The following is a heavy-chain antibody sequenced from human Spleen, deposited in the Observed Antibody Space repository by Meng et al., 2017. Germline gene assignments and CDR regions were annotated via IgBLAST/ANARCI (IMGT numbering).Heavy chain of an antibody. J-gene: IGHJ3*02. D-gene: IGHD3-10*01. Sequence: SETLSLTCTVSGGSISSYYWSWIRQPPGKGLEWIGYTYYSGSTNYNPSLKSRVTISVDTSKNQFSLKLSSVTAADTAVYYCAREYYSITMVRGVINANDAFDIWGQGTMVTVSS. CDR3: AREYYSITMVRGVINANDAFDI. V-gene: IGHV4-59*01. CDR1: GGSISSYY. CDR2: TYYSGST.